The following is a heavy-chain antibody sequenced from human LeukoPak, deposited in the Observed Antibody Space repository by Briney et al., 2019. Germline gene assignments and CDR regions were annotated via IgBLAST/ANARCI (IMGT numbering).Heavy chain of an antibody. J-gene: IGHJ4*02. D-gene: IGHD1-1*01. V-gene: IGHV3-74*01. Sequence: GGSLRLSCAASRFNFNTYRMHWVPQAPGKGLVWVSRIDSDGYSTAYADSVKGRFTISRDNAKNTLYLQMNSLRAEDTAVYYCASEGTTGTTWGPDYWGQGTLVTVSS. CDR3: ASEGTTGTTWGPDY. CDR1: RFNFNTYR. CDR2: IDSDGYST.